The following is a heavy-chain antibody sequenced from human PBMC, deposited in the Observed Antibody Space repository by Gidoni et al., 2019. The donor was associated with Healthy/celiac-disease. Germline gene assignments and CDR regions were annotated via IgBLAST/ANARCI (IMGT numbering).Heavy chain of an antibody. CDR1: GGSISRGGYY. J-gene: IGHJ5*02. Sequence: QVQLQESGPGLVKPSQTLSLTCTVSGGSISRGGYYWSWIRQHPGKGLEWIGYIYYSGSTYYNPSLKSRVTISVDTSKNQFSLKLSSVTAADTAVYYCARDRPRLAGPWFDPWGQGTLVTVSS. CDR3: ARDRPRLAGPWFDP. CDR2: IYYSGST. V-gene: IGHV4-31*03.